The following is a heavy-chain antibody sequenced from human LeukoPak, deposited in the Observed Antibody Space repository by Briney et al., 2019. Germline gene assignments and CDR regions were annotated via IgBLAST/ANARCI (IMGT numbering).Heavy chain of an antibody. CDR2: IKSKTDGGTT. D-gene: IGHD1-26*01. CDR3: AKDSGSYYYFDY. Sequence: GGSLRLSCAASGFTFSNTWMSWVRQAPGKGLEWVGRIKSKTDGGTTDYAAPVKGRFTISRDDSKNTLYLQMNSLKTEDTAVYYCAKDSGSYYYFDYWGQGTLVTVSS. J-gene: IGHJ4*02. CDR1: GFTFSNTW. V-gene: IGHV3-15*01.